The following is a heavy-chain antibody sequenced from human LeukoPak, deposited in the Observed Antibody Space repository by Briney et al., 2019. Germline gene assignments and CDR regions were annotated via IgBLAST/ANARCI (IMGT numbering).Heavy chain of an antibody. Sequence: ASVKVSCKASGYTFTSYDINWVRQATGQGLEWMGWMNPNSGNTGYAQKFQGRVTITRNTSISTAYMELSSLRSEDTAVYYCARDGLEWLLGPGFADHYFDYWGQGTLVTVSS. CDR2: MNPNSGNT. V-gene: IGHV1-8*03. CDR1: GYTFTSYD. D-gene: IGHD3-3*01. J-gene: IGHJ4*02. CDR3: ARDGLEWLLGPGFADHYFDY.